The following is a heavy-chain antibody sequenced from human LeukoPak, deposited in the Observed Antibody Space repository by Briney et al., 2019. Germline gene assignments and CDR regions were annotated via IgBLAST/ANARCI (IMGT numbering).Heavy chain of an antibody. D-gene: IGHD5-12*01. Sequence: GRSLRLSCAASGFTFSSYGMHWVRQAPGKGLEWVAVISYDGSNKYYADSVKGRFTISRDNSKNTLYLQMNSLRAEDTAVYYCAGWQGGGYSGYDSHCWGQGTLVTVSS. CDR1: GFTFSSYG. J-gene: IGHJ4*02. CDR3: AGWQGGGYSGYDSHC. V-gene: IGHV3-30*03. CDR2: ISYDGSNK.